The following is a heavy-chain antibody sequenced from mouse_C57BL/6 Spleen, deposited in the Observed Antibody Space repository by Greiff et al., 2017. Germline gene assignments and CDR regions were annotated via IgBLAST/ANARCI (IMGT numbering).Heavy chain of an antibody. CDR3: ARHGYYYGSPWYFEV. CDR1: GYTFTEYT. D-gene: IGHD1-1*01. CDR2: FYPGSGSI. V-gene: IGHV1-62-2*01. J-gene: IGHJ1*03. Sequence: QVQLQQSGAELVKPGASVKLSCKASGYTFTEYTIHWVKQRSGQGLEWIGWFYPGSGSIKYNEKFKDKATLTADKSSSTAYMELSRMTSEYSAGYFCARHGYYYGSPWYFEVWGTGTTVTVSS.